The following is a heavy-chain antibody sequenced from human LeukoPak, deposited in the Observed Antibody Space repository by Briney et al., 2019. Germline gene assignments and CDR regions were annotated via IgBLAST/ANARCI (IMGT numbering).Heavy chain of an antibody. D-gene: IGHD6-19*01. J-gene: IGHJ6*03. CDR3: AKGSKAVLFTRDYYLDV. Sequence: TGGSLRLSCAASGFTFSSYGIHWVRQAPGKGLEWVAFIRYDGSNKNYADSVKGRFTISRDNSKNTLYLQMNSLRAEDAAVYYCAKGSKAVLFTRDYYLDVWGKGTTVTISS. V-gene: IGHV3-30*02. CDR2: IRYDGSNK. CDR1: GFTFSSYG.